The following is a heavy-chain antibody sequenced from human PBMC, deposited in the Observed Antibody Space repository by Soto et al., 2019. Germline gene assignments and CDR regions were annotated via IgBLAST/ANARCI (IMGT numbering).Heavy chain of an antibody. V-gene: IGHV5-51*01. CDR3: ARRGYCSGGGCHSAAFDI. J-gene: IGHJ3*02. D-gene: IGHD2-15*01. CDR2: IYPGDSDT. CDR1: GYIFTSYW. Sequence: GESLKISCKGSGYIFTSYWIAWVRQMPGKGLEWMGIIYPGDSDTRDSPSFQGQVTISVDKSISTADRQWSSLRASDTAMYYCARRGYCSGGGCHSAAFDIWGQGTMVTVS.